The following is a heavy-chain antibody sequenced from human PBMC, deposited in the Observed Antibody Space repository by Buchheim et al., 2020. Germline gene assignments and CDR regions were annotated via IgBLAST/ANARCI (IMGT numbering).Heavy chain of an antibody. CDR2: ISGSGGST. D-gene: IGHD6-19*01. Sequence: VQLVESGGGLVQPGGSLRLSCAASGFTFSSYAMSWVRQAPGKGLEWVSAISGSGGSTYYAHSVKGRFTISRDNSKNTLYLQMNSLRAEDTAVYYCAKGKGRQWLLSYYYYGMDVWGQGTT. CDR3: AKGKGRQWLLSYYYYGMDV. V-gene: IGHV3-23*04. J-gene: IGHJ6*02. CDR1: GFTFSSYA.